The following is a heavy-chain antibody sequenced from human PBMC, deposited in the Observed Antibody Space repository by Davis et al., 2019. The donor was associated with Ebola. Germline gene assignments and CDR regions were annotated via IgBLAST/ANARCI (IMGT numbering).Heavy chain of an antibody. J-gene: IGHJ4*02. CDR1: GFTFSSYG. D-gene: IGHD2-15*01. CDR2: IWYDGSNK. Sequence: PGGSLRLSCAASGFTFSSYGMHWVRQAPGKGLEWVAVIWYDGSNKYYADSVKGRFTISRDNSKNTLYLQMNSLRAEDTAVYYCARALDRIVVVVAATGNWGQGTLVTVSS. V-gene: IGHV3-33*01. CDR3: ARALDRIVVVVAATGN.